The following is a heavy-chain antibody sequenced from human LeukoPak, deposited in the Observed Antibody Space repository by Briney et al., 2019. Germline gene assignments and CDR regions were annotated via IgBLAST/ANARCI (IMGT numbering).Heavy chain of an antibody. D-gene: IGHD2-8*02. CDR1: GFTFSSYW. V-gene: IGHV3-74*01. Sequence: GGSLRLSCAASGFTFSSYWMNRVRQAPGKGLVWVSRIASDGSSTTYADSVKGRFSISRDNAKNTLYLQMNSLRVEDTAVYYCARAGGVQGFDYWGQGTLVTVSS. CDR3: ARAGGVQGFDY. CDR2: IASDGSST. J-gene: IGHJ4*02.